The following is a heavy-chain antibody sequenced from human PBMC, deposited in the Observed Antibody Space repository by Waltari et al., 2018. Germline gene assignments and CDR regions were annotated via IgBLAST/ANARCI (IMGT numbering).Heavy chain of an antibody. Sequence: HVQLVESGGGVVQPGGSLRLSCAASGFPFSSYGMHWVRQAPGKGLEWVAFIRYDGSNKYYADSVKGRFTISRDNSKNTLYLQMNSLRAEDTAVYYCAKGLRLVLVDYWGQGTLVTVSS. V-gene: IGHV3-30*02. CDR3: AKGLRLVLVDY. CDR1: GFPFSSYG. D-gene: IGHD3-9*01. CDR2: IRYDGSNK. J-gene: IGHJ4*02.